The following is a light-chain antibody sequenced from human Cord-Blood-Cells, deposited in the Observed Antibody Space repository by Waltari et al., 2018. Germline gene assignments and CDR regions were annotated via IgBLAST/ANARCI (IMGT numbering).Light chain of an antibody. CDR3: SSYAGSNNWV. V-gene: IGLV2-8*01. J-gene: IGLJ3*02. CDR1: SSDVGGYNY. Sequence: QSALTQPPSASGSPGQSVTISCTGTSSDVGGYNYVSWYQQHPGKAPNLMIDEVSKRPAGVPYRFAGSKSGDAASLTVSGLQAEDEADYYCSSYAGSNNWVFGGGTKLTVL. CDR2: EVS.